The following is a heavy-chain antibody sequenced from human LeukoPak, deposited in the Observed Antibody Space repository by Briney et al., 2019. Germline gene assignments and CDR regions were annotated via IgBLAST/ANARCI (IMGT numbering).Heavy chain of an antibody. CDR2: ISSGGST. Sequence: GGSLRLSCAASRFAISSNYMSWVRQAPGKGLDWVSVISSGGSTYYSDSVKGRFTISRDNSKNTLYLQMNTLRAEDTAVYYCARGLYSSGWYFDYWGQGTLVTVSS. V-gene: IGHV3-66*01. J-gene: IGHJ4*02. CDR3: ARGLYSSGWYFDY. CDR1: RFAISSNY. D-gene: IGHD6-19*01.